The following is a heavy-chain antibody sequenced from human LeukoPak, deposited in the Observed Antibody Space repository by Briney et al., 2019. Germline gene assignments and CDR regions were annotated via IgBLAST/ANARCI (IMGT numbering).Heavy chain of an antibody. J-gene: IGHJ4*02. CDR2: MSPDSDAT. V-gene: IGHV1-8*01. CDR1: GYGFTSYD. D-gene: IGHD6-13*01. Sequence: ASVKVSCKASGYGFTSYDINWVRQAPGQGPEWMGWMSPDSDATGYAKKFRGRVTMTRDSAINTAYMELSSLTSEDTAVYYCARGIAAGVDYWGQGTLVTVSS. CDR3: ARGIAAGVDY.